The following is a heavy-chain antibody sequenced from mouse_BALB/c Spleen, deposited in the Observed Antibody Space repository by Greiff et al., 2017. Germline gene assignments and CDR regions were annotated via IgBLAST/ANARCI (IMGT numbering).Heavy chain of an antibody. CDR1: GFNIKDTY. CDR2: IDPANGNT. Sequence: VQLQQSGAELVKPGASVKLSCTASGFNIKDTYMHWVKQRPEQGLEWIGRIDPANGNTKYDPKFQGKATITADTSSNTAYLQLSSLTSEDTAVYYCARDANWDAMDYWGQETSVTVSS. J-gene: IGHJ4*01. D-gene: IGHD4-1*01. CDR3: ARDANWDAMDY. V-gene: IGHV14-3*02.